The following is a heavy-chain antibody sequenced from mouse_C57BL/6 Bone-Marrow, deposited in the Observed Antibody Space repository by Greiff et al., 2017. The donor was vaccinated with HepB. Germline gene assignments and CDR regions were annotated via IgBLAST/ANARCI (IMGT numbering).Heavy chain of an antibody. J-gene: IGHJ3*01. CDR3: ARSVYYYGSEAY. D-gene: IGHD1-1*01. Sequence: EVMLVESGGGLVQPGGSLSLSCAASGFTFTDYYMSCVRQPPGKALEWLGFIRNKANGYTTEYSASVKGRFTISRDNSQSILYLQMNALRAEDSATYYCARSVYYYGSEAYWGQGTLVTVSA. V-gene: IGHV7-3*01. CDR2: IRNKANGYTT. CDR1: GFTFTDYY.